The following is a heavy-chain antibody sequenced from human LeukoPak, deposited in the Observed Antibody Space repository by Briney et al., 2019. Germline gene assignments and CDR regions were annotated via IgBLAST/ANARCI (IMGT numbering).Heavy chain of an antibody. CDR3: AKKGYYDGSGYYMYYFDH. CDR2: ISGSGGTA. CDR1: GFTFSNDA. V-gene: IGHV3-23*01. D-gene: IGHD3-22*01. Sequence: AGGSLRLSCAASGFTFSNDAMHWVRQAPGKGLEWVSAISGSGGTAYYADSVKGRFTISRDNSKNTLYLQMDSLRAEDTAVYYCAKKGYYDGSGYYMYYFDHWGQGTLVTVSS. J-gene: IGHJ4*02.